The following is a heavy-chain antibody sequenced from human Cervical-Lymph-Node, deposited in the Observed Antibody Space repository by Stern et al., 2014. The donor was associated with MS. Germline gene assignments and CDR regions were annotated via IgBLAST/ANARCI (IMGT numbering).Heavy chain of an antibody. J-gene: IGHJ4*02. D-gene: IGHD3-10*01. Sequence: QLQLQESGPGLVKPSETLSLTCTVSGGSISSSSYYWGWIRQPPGKGLEWIGSIYYSGSPYYNPSLTSRVTISVDTYRKPFFTQLSSVTAADTAVYYCARHLITMVRGVIMVFDYWGQGTLVTVSS. V-gene: IGHV4-39*01. CDR2: IYYSGSP. CDR3: ARHLITMVRGVIMVFDY. CDR1: GGSISSSSYY.